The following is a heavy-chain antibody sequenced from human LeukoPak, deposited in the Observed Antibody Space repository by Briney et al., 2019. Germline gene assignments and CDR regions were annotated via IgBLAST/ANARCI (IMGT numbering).Heavy chain of an antibody. J-gene: IGHJ4*02. CDR3: ARAGGDYGDYVPLDY. Sequence: GGSLRLSCVVSGFTFSSYAMHWVRQAPGKGLEWVTIIWYDGSNKYYADSVKGRFTISRDNSKSTLYLQMNSQRAEDTAVYYCARAGGDYGDYVPLDYWGQGTLVTVSS. D-gene: IGHD4-17*01. CDR1: GFTFSSYA. V-gene: IGHV3-33*01. CDR2: IWYDGSNK.